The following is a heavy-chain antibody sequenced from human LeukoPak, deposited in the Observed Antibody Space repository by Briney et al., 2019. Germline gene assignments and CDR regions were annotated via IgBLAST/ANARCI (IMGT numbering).Heavy chain of an antibody. Sequence: PGGSLRLSCATSGLAVSTSVIYWFRQAPGKGLEWVPDIKDADAKPSYADSVKGRFTISRDNSKNTVYLEMNSLRAEDTALYYCAKVGVRINSGDYWGQGTLVTVSS. CDR1: GLAVSTSV. V-gene: IGHV3-23*01. J-gene: IGHJ4*02. CDR2: IKDADAKP. CDR3: AKVGVRINSGDY. D-gene: IGHD3-10*01.